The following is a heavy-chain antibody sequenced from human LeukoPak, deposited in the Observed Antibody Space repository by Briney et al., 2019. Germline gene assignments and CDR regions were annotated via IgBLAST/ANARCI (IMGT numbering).Heavy chain of an antibody. J-gene: IGHJ6*02. CDR2: INPNSGGT. CDR3: ARAVRDPYYYYGMDV. D-gene: IGHD4-17*01. CDR1: GYTFTGYY. V-gene: IGHV1-2*02. Sequence: ASAKVSCKASGYTFTGYYMHWVRQAPGQGLEWMGWINPNSGGTNYAQKFQGRVTMTRDTSISTAYMELSRLRSDDTAVYYCARAVRDPYYYYGMDVWGQGTTVTVSS.